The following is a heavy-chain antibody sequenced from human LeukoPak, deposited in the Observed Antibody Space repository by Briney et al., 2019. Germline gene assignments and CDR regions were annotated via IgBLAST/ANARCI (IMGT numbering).Heavy chain of an antibody. CDR3: ARAGSSSWYFRGGFDY. CDR1: GGSISSGGYY. CDR2: MYHSGST. V-gene: IGHV4-30-2*01. J-gene: IGHJ4*02. Sequence: PSETLSLTCTVSGGSISSGGYYWSWIRQPPGKGLEWIGYMYHSGSTYYNPSLKSRVTISVDRSKNQFSLKLSSVTAADTAVYYCARAGSSSWYFRGGFDYWGQGTLVTVSS. D-gene: IGHD6-13*01.